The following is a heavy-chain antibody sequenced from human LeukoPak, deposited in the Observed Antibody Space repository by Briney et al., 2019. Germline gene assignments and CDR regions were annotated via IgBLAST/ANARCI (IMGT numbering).Heavy chain of an antibody. J-gene: IGHJ3*02. V-gene: IGHV3-11*01. Sequence: GGSLRLSCVAPGFTFSDYYMSWIRQAPGKGLEWVAYISSRRNTIYYADSVKGRFTISRDNAKKSLFLQMNSLRDEDTALYYCAKDRISGYGSDWGSDGFDIWGQGTMVTVSS. CDR1: GFTFSDYY. CDR2: ISSRRNTI. D-gene: IGHD6-19*01. CDR3: AKDRISGYGSDWGSDGFDI.